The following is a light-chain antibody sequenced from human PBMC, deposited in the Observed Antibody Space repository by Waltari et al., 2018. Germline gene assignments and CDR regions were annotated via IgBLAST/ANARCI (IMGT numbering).Light chain of an antibody. CDR3: SSYTASSTWV. J-gene: IGLJ3*02. CDR2: EVT. Sequence: QSALTQPASVSGSPGQSISISCTGTSSDIGVYNYVSWFQQYPGKAPNLMIYEVTNRPSGVSDRFSGSKSDNTASLTISGLQAEDEADYYCSSYTASSTWVFGGGTKLSVL. CDR1: SSDIGVYNY. V-gene: IGLV2-14*01.